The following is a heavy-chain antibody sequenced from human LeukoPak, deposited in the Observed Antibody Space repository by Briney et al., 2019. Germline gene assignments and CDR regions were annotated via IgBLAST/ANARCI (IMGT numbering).Heavy chain of an antibody. Sequence: SETLSLTCTVSSGSINSYYWGCVRQPPGKGLEWIGRIYTTGATQYNPSLKRLLTMSIDPSTTQFSLKLRSVTAAATADYYSGRQGYTASHYCLDFWSQGTLVAVS. CDR3: GRQGYTASHYCLDF. CDR1: SGSINSYY. CDR2: IYTTGAT. D-gene: IGHD2-2*02. J-gene: IGHJ4*02. V-gene: IGHV4-4*07.